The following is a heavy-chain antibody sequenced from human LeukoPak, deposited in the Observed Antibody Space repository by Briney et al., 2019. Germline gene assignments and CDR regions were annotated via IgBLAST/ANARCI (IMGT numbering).Heavy chain of an antibody. D-gene: IGHD6-19*01. V-gene: IGHV1-2*02. J-gene: IGHJ5*02. CDR3: ASGYSSGWYQFDP. CDR1: GYTFTGYY. CDR2: INPNSGST. Sequence: ASVKVSCKASGYTFTGYYMHWVRQAPGQGLEWMGWINPNSGSTNYAQKFQGRVTMTRDTSISTAYMELSRLRSDDTAVYYCASGYSSGWYQFDPWGQGTLVTVSS.